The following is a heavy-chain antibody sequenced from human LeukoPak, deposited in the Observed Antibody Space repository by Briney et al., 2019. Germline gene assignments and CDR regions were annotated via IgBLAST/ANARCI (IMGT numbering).Heavy chain of an antibody. CDR3: AKEGYYDSSGYSAFDM. J-gene: IGHJ3*02. V-gene: IGHV3-23*01. CDR1: GFTFGEYA. D-gene: IGHD3-22*01. Sequence: GGSLRLSCTASGFTFGEYAMSWFRQAPGKGLEWVSAISGSGGSTYYADSVKGRFTISRDNSKNTLYLQMNSLRAEDTAVYYCAKEGYYDSSGYSAFDMWGQGTMVTVSS. CDR2: ISGSGGST.